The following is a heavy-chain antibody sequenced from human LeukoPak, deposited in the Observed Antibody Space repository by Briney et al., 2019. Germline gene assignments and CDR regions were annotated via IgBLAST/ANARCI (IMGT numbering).Heavy chain of an antibody. V-gene: IGHV3-23*01. CDR1: GFTFSSYG. CDR2: ISGSGGST. D-gene: IGHD3-9*01. Sequence: TGGSLRLSCAASGFTFSSYGMSWVRQAPGKGLEWVSAISGSGGSTYYADSVKGRFTISRDNSKNTLYLQMNSLRAEDTAVYYCAKDNYDILTGSVYWGQGTLVTVSS. CDR3: AKDNYDILTGSVY. J-gene: IGHJ4*02.